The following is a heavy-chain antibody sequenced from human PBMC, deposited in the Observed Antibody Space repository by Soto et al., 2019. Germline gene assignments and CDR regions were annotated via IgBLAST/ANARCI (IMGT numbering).Heavy chain of an antibody. J-gene: IGHJ4*02. D-gene: IGHD5-12*01. CDR1: GGSISSGGYY. CDR2: IYYSGST. CDR3: GREVRWLQYGYFDY. V-gene: IGHV4-31*03. Sequence: SETLSLTCTVSGGSISSGGYYWSWIRQHPGKGLEWIGYIYYSGSTYYNPSLKSRVTISVDTSKNPFSLKLSSVTAADTAVYYCGREVRWLQYGYFDYWGQGTLVTVSS.